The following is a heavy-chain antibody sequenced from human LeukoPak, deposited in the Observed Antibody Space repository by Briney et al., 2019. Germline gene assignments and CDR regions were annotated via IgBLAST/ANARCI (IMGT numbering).Heavy chain of an antibody. J-gene: IGHJ4*02. CDR2: IRNKAYGGTT. D-gene: IGHD3-3*01. Sequence: GGSLRLSCTASGFTFGDYAMSWVRQAPGKGLEWVGFIRNKAYGGTTEYAASVKGRFTISRDDSKSIAYLQMNSLKTEDTAVYYCTRDMLRFLEWTFDYWGQGTLVTVSS. CDR1: GFTFGDYA. CDR3: TRDMLRFLEWTFDY. V-gene: IGHV3-49*04.